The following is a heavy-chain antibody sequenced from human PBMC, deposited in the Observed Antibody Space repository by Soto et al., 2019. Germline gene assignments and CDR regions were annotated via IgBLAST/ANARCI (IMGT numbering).Heavy chain of an antibody. CDR3: VRCGGGSCYFDY. Sequence: EVQLVESGGGLVKPGGSLRLSCAASGFTFSSYSMNWVRQAPGKGLEWVSSISSSSSYIYYADSVKGRFTISRDNAKNSLYLQMNSLRAEDTAVYYCVRCGGGSCYFDYWGQGTLVTVSS. V-gene: IGHV3-21*01. D-gene: IGHD2-15*01. J-gene: IGHJ4*02. CDR2: ISSSSSYI. CDR1: GFTFSSYS.